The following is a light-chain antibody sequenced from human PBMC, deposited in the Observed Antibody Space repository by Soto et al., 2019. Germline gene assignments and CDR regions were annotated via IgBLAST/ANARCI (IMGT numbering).Light chain of an antibody. V-gene: IGKV3-20*01. Sequence: EIVLTQSPGTLSLSPGERATLSCRASQSVSSSYLAWYQQKPGQAPRLLIYGASSRATGIPDRFSGSGSGTDSTLTISRLEPEDFAVYYCQQYGISPGGTFGQGTKLEIK. CDR1: QSVSSSY. CDR3: QQYGISPGGT. J-gene: IGKJ2*01. CDR2: GAS.